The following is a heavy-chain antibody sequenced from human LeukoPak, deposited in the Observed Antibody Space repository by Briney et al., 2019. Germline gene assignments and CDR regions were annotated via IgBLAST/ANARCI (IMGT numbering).Heavy chain of an antibody. Sequence: SETLSLTCNVSGGSISSYYWSWIRQPPGKRLEWIGYIYYSGNTNYNPSLKSRVTISADTSKNQFSLKLSSVTAADTAMYYCARQRDNALSYFDYWGQGTLVTVSS. D-gene: IGHD1-14*01. CDR3: ARQRDNALSYFDY. J-gene: IGHJ4*02. V-gene: IGHV4-59*08. CDR1: GGSISSYY. CDR2: IYYSGNT.